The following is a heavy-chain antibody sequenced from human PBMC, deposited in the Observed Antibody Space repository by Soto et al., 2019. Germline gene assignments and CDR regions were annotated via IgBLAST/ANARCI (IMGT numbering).Heavy chain of an antibody. V-gene: IGHV3-23*01. CDR2: ISGSGDST. D-gene: IGHD6-19*01. Sequence: PGGSLRLSCAASGFTFSSYGMNWVRQAPGKGLEWVSGISGSGDSTYYADSVKGRFTVSRDNSKNTLYLQMNSLRAEDTAVFYCAKERSSGWSLDYWGQGTLVTVSS. CDR3: AKERSSGWSLDY. J-gene: IGHJ4*02. CDR1: GFTFSSYG.